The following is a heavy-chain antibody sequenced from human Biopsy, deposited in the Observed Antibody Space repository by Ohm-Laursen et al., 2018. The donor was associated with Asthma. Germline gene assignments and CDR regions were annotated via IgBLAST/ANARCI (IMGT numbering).Heavy chain of an antibody. V-gene: IGHV3-53*01. D-gene: IGHD3-22*01. Sequence: SLRLSCAASGFAVSRDHMFWVRQAPGKGLEWVSVIYSGGTSHTADSVRGRFTIYRDYSKNTLYLQMHSLRAEDTAVYYCARGDSSNWPHYYFDYWGQGTLVTVSS. J-gene: IGHJ4*02. CDR3: ARGDSSNWPHYYFDY. CDR1: GFAVSRDH. CDR2: IYSGGTS.